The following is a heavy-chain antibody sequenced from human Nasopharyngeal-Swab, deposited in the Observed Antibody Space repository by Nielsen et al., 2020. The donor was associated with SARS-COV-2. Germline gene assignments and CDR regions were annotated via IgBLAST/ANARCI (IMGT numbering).Heavy chain of an antibody. V-gene: IGHV1-2*06. J-gene: IGHJ3*02. CDR2: INPNSGGT. CDR1: GYTFTGYY. Sequence: ASVKVSCKATGYTFTGYYMHWVRQAPGQGLEWMGRINPNSGGTNYAQKFQGRVTMTRDTSISTAYMELSRLRSDDTAVYYCAAWWELSAFDIWGQGTMVTVSS. CDR3: AAWWELSAFDI. D-gene: IGHD1-26*01.